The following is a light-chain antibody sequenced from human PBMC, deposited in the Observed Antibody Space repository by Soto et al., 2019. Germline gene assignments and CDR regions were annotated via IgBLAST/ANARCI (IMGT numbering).Light chain of an antibody. CDR3: CSYATSGVV. CDR1: SNDVGFSKF. Sequence: QSALTQPASVSASPGQSITISCTATSNDVGFSKFVSWYQQQPGKSPQVLVYEGTKRPSGVSLRFSGSHSVNAASLTISDIQIEDEADYYCCSYATSGVVFGGGTKLTVL. J-gene: IGLJ2*01. CDR2: EGT. V-gene: IGLV2-23*01.